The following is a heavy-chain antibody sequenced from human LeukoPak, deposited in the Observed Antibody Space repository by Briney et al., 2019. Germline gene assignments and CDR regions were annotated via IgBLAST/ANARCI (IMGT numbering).Heavy chain of an antibody. Sequence: APVKVSCTTSGYTFSQYDINWVRQAAGQELEWMGWMNPFTGVTGYAQKFQGRGTPPTNTSLSTAHMEFRGLTSEHTPTYYCTRGAQVAIFGPGCDEQFGYWGQGTVVAGFS. V-gene: IGHV1-8*01. CDR3: TRGAQVAIFGPGCDEQFGY. J-gene: IGHJ4*02. D-gene: IGHD3-3*01. CDR2: MNPFTGVT. CDR1: GYTFSQYD.